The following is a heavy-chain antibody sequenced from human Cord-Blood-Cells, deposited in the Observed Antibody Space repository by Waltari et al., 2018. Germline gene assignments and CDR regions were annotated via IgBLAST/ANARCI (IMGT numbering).Heavy chain of an antibody. J-gene: IGHJ3*02. D-gene: IGHD3-16*01. Sequence: EVQLVESGGGLVQPGGSLRLSCAASGFTFSSYEMNWVRQAPGKGLEWVSYISSSGSTIYYADSVKGRFTISRDNAKNSLYLQMNSLRAEDTAVYYCAREGRLGTAGGAFDIWGQGTMVTVSS. CDR2: ISSSGSTI. CDR1: GFTFSSYE. V-gene: IGHV3-48*03. CDR3: AREGRLGTAGGAFDI.